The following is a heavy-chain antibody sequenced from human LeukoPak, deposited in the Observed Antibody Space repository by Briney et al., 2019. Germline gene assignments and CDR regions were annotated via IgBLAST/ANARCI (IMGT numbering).Heavy chain of an antibody. CDR3: LRGDRRDY. CDR1: GFTFNTYS. Sequence: GGSLRLSCEASGFTFNTYSMNWARQAPGKGLEWVSSIDSSGGYMFYADSVKGRFIISRDSAKDSLYLQMNSQRVEDTAVYYCLRGDRRDYWGQGTLVTVSS. CDR2: IDSSGGYM. J-gene: IGHJ4*02. V-gene: IGHV3-21*06.